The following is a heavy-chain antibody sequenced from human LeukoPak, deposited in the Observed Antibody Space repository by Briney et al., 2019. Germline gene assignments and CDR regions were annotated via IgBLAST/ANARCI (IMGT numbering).Heavy chain of an antibody. CDR3: ATSITMVRGVIISGDWFDP. Sequence: ASVKVSCKASGYTFTTYYIHWVRQAPGQGLEWMGIINPSLGSTSYAQKFQGRVIMTRDTSTSTAYMGLRSLRSDDTALYYCATSITMVRGVIISGDWFDPWGQGTLVTVSS. CDR1: GYTFTTYY. J-gene: IGHJ5*02. CDR2: INPSLGST. V-gene: IGHV1-46*01. D-gene: IGHD3-10*01.